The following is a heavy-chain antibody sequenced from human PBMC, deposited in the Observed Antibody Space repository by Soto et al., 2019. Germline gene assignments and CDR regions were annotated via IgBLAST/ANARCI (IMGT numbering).Heavy chain of an antibody. J-gene: IGHJ4*02. CDR3: ARGGWRXIXY. CDR1: GGSISSYY. CDR2: IYYRGST. V-gene: IGHV4-59*08. D-gene: IGHD2-15*01. Sequence: SETLSLTCTVSGGSISSYYWSWTRQPPGKGKEWIGYIYYRGSTNYNPSLKSRVNISVDTSKNQVSLKLSSVTAADTAVYYCARGGWRXIXYWVQGTXX.